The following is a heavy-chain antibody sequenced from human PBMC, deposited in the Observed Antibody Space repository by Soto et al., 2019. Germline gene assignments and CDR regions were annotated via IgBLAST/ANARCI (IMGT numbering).Heavy chain of an antibody. D-gene: IGHD3-3*01. J-gene: IGHJ6*02. CDR1: GFTFSSYA. CDR3: AMRFLEWSPAYYYGMDV. Sequence: GGSLRLSCAASGFTFSSYAMSWVRQAPGKGLEWVSAISGSGGSTYYADSVKGRFTISRDNSKNTLYLQMNSLRAEDTAVYYCAMRFLEWSPAYYYGMDVWGQGTTVTVSS. CDR2: ISGSGGST. V-gene: IGHV3-23*01.